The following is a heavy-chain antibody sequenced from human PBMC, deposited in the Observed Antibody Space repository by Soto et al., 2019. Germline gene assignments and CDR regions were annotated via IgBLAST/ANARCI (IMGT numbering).Heavy chain of an antibody. CDR1: GFTFRSYG. Sequence: QVQLVESGGGVVQPGGSLRLSCGASGFTFRSYGMHWVRQAPGKGLEWVAVIRYDGSDPEYADSVKGRVTISRDNSQNMLYLQMNSLGADDTAVYYCARGWTTPSAYWGQGTLVTVSS. D-gene: IGHD4-17*01. CDR2: IRYDGSDP. J-gene: IGHJ4*02. CDR3: ARGWTTPSAY. V-gene: IGHV3-33*01.